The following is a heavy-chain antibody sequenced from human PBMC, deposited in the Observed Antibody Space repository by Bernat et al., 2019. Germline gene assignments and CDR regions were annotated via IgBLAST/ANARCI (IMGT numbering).Heavy chain of an antibody. CDR1: GGSISSDYYS. CDR3: ARGMCSGGSCGYPVDFFDI. Sequence: QLQLQESGPGLVKPSQTLSLTCTVSGGSISSDYYSWNWIRQPPGQGLEWIGYIYHSGGTYYSPSLKSRVIISIDRSKNQFSLKLTSVTAADTAVYYCARGMCSGGSCGYPVDFFDIWGQGTMVTVSS. V-gene: IGHV4-30-2*01. CDR2: IYHSGGT. D-gene: IGHD2-15*01. J-gene: IGHJ3*02.